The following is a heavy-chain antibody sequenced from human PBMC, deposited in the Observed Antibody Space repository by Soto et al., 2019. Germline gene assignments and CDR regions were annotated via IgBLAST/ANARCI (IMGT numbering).Heavy chain of an antibody. Sequence: VQLVESGGGVVQPGRSLRLSCAASGFTFSDYAMNWVRQAPGNGLEWLAVVSHDGRNTHYADSVKGRFTISRDSFKNTVSLEMTSLRAEDTAVYYCAKGGRQWLVTSDFNYWGQGALGTVSS. CDR3: AKGGRQWLVTSDFNY. D-gene: IGHD6-19*01. V-gene: IGHV3-30*18. CDR1: GFTFSDYA. CDR2: VSHDGRNT. J-gene: IGHJ4*02.